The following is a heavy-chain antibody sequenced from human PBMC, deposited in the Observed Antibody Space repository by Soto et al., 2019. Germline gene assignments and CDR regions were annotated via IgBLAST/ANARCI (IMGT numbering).Heavy chain of an antibody. J-gene: IGHJ6*02. CDR2: IVPIFGTT. Sequence: QVQLVQSGAEVKKPGSSVKVSCKVSGGTFSNYAIDWVRLAPGHGLEWMGGIVPIFGTTYYTQKFQGRATISEDYSTNTDDLEMISLRSEDTAIYYCARVEAVAGLYNYHGLDVWGQGTAVTVSS. D-gene: IGHD6-19*01. V-gene: IGHV1-69*12. CDR1: GGTFSNYA. CDR3: ARVEAVAGLYNYHGLDV.